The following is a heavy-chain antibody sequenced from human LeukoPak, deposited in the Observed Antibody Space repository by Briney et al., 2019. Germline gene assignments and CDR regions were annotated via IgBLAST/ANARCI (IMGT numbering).Heavy chain of an antibody. Sequence: PGGSLRLSCAASGFTFSSYSMNWVRQAPGKGLEWVSSISSSSSYIYYADSVKGRFTISRDNAKNSLHLQMNSLRAEDTAVYYCAREGGAAAGYFDYWGQGTLVTVSS. D-gene: IGHD6-13*01. CDR3: AREGGAAAGYFDY. CDR1: GFTFSSYS. J-gene: IGHJ4*02. V-gene: IGHV3-21*01. CDR2: ISSSSSYI.